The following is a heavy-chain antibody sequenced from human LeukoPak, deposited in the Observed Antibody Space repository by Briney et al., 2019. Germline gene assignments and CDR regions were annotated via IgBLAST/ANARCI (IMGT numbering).Heavy chain of an antibody. CDR1: GGSFSGYY. J-gene: IGHJ4*02. Sequence: SETLSLTCAVYGGSFSGYYWSWIRQPPGKGLEWIGEINHSGSTNYNPSLKSRVTISVDTSKNQFSLKLSSVTAADTAVYCCARSGRIGYCSGGSCYFRNWGQGTLVTVSS. V-gene: IGHV4-34*01. D-gene: IGHD2-15*01. CDR3: ARSGRIGYCSGGSCYFRN. CDR2: INHSGST.